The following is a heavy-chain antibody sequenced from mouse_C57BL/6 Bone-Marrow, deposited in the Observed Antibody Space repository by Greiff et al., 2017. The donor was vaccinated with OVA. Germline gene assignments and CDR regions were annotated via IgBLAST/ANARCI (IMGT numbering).Heavy chain of an antibody. V-gene: IGHV14-4*01. CDR3: TTPIYYDYDWFAY. CDR1: GFNIKDDY. CDR2: IDPENGDT. J-gene: IGHJ3*01. Sequence: EVQLQESGAELVRPGASVKLSCTASGFNIKDDYMPWVKQRPEQGLEWIGWIDPENGDTEYASKFQGKATITADTSSNTAYLQLSSLTSGDTAVYYCTTPIYYDYDWFAYWGQGTLVTVSA. D-gene: IGHD2-4*01.